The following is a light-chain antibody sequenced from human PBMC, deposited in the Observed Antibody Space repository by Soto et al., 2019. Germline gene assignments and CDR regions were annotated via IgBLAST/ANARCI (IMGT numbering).Light chain of an antibody. Sequence: EIVLTQSPGTLSLSPGERATLSCRASQSVSSSYLAWSQQKPGQAPRLLLYGASSRATGIPDRVSGSGSGTDFTLTISRLEPEDFSVDYCQQDGSSPNTFGQGTKLEIK. CDR1: QSVSSSY. CDR2: GAS. V-gene: IGKV3-20*01. CDR3: QQDGSSPNT. J-gene: IGKJ2*01.